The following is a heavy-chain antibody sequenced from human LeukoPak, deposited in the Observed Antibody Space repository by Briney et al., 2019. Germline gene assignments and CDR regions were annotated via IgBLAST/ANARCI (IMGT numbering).Heavy chain of an antibody. Sequence: ASVNVSCKASGYTFTSYGISPVRQAPGQGLEWMGWISVYNGNTNYAHTHQRRVTMTPATSTSTTTSELSSLRSEDTAAYSFPTDGGINVTTFEYWGQGTLVTVSS. V-gene: IGHV1-18*01. CDR1: GYTFTSYG. CDR2: ISVYNGNT. CDR3: PTDGGINVTTFEY. J-gene: IGHJ4*02. D-gene: IGHD1-7*01.